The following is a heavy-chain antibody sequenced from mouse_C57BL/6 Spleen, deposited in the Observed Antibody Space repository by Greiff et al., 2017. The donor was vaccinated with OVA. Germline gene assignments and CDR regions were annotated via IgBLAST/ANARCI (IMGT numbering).Heavy chain of an antibody. D-gene: IGHD1-1*01. CDR2: IDPSDSST. CDR1: GYTFTSYW. CDR3: ARKYGSSLFDY. J-gene: IGHJ2*01. V-gene: IGHV1-69*01. Sequence: VQLQQPGAELVMPGASVKLSCKASGYTFTSYWMHWVKQRPGQGLEWIGEIDPSDSSTNYNQKFKGKSTLTVDKSSSTAYMQLSSLTSEDSAVYYCARKYGSSLFDYWGQGTTLTVSS.